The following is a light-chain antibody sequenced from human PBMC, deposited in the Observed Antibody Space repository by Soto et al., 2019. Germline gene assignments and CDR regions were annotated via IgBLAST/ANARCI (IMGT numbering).Light chain of an antibody. V-gene: IGKV3-11*01. CDR2: GAS. CDR3: QQRAGWPPT. CDR1: PSVPNY. Sequence: EIALTQSPATLSLSPGERATLSCRASPSVPNYVAWYQQKPGQAPRLLIYGASTGATGIPVRFSGTGSGTEFTLTISSLEPEDFAVYFCQQRAGWPPTFGGGTKVDIK. J-gene: IGKJ4*01.